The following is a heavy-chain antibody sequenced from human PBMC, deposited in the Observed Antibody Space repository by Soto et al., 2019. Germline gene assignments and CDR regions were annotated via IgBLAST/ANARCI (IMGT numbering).Heavy chain of an antibody. J-gene: IGHJ3*02. CDR3: AIDAGPVLRYFYWLWGIDAFDI. CDR2: IWYDGSNK. D-gene: IGHD3-9*01. V-gene: IGHV3-33*01. Sequence: PGGSLRLSCAASGFTFSSYGMHWVRQAPGKGLEWVAVIWYDGSNKYYADSVKGRFTISRDNSKNTLYLQMNSLRAEDTAVYYCAIDAGPVLRYFYWLWGIDAFDIWGQGTMVTVSS. CDR1: GFTFSSYG.